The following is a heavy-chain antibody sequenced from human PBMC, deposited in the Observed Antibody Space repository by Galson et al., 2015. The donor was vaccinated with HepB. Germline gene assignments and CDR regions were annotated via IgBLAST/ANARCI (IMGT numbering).Heavy chain of an antibody. D-gene: IGHD3-10*01. J-gene: IGHJ4*02. V-gene: IGHV2-70*11. CDR3: ARISRSGSPIDY. CDR2: IDWDDDK. CDR1: GFSLSTSGMC. Sequence: PALVKPTQTLTLTCTFSGFSLSTSGMCVSWIRQPPGKALEWLARIDWDDDKYYSTSLKTRLTISKDTSKNQVVLTMTNMDPVNTATYYCARISRSGSPIDYWGQGTLVTVSS.